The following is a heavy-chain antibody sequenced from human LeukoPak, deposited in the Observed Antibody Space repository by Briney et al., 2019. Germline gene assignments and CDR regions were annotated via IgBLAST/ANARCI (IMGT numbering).Heavy chain of an antibody. D-gene: IGHD2-2*01. CDR3: ARGYCSSTSCPYYFDY. V-gene: IGHV3-64*01. CDR1: GFTFRSHG. J-gene: IGHJ4*02. Sequence: GGSLRLSRAASGFTFRSHGMHWVRQAPGKGLEYVSAISSNGGSTYYANSVKGRFTISRDNSKNTLYLQMGSLRAEDMAVYYCARGYCSSTSCPYYFDYWGQGTLVTVSS. CDR2: ISSNGGST.